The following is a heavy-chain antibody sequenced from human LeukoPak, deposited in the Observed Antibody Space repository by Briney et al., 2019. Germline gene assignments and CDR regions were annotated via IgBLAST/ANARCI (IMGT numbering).Heavy chain of an antibody. CDR2: ISSGGNT. CDR1: GFTVSSNY. V-gene: IGHV3-53*01. Sequence: PGGSLRLSCAASGFTVSSNYMNWVRQAPGKGLEWVSVISSGGNTYSADSLKGRFTISRDNSKNTLYLQMDGLRAEDTAVYYCAREGRYCGGDCYFDYWGQGTLVTVSS. CDR3: AREGRYCGGDCYFDY. J-gene: IGHJ4*02. D-gene: IGHD2-21*02.